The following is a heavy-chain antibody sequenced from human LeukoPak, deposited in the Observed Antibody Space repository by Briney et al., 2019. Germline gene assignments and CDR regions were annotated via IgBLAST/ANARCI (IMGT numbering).Heavy chain of an antibody. D-gene: IGHD5-24*01. CDR2: INHSGST. CDR1: GGAFSGYY. Sequence: SETLSLTCGVSGGAFSGYYWSWIRQPPGKGLEWIGEINHSGSTNYNPSLKSRVTISVDTSKNQFSLKLSSVTAADTAVYYCARGRSRGDGYNFWGQGTLVTVSS. J-gene: IGHJ4*02. V-gene: IGHV4-34*01. CDR3: ARGRSRGDGYNF.